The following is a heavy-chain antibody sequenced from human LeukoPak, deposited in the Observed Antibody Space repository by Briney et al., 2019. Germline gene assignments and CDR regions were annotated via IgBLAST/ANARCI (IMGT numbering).Heavy chain of an antibody. CDR3: ASVYDSSGYYPF. Sequence: SETLSLTCAVYGGSFSGYYWSWIRQPPGKGLEWIGEINHSGSTNYNPSLKSRVTISVDTSKNQFSLKLSSATAADTAVYYCASVYDSSGYYPFWGQGTLVTVSS. D-gene: IGHD3-22*01. V-gene: IGHV4-34*01. CDR1: GGSFSGYY. J-gene: IGHJ4*02. CDR2: INHSGST.